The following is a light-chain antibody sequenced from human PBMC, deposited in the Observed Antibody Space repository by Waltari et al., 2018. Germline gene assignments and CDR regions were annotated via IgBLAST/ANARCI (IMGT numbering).Light chain of an antibody. CDR3: QSFDSNLTVVV. V-gene: IGLV1-40*01. Sequence: QSVLTQPPSVSGAPGQRVSISCNGSSSHIGAGYGLHWYQHLPGAAPSLFIYETNNRPSGVPDRFSGSKSGTSASLAITGLQPEDEADYYCQSFDSNLTVVVFGGGTKLTVL. CDR2: ETN. CDR1: SSHIGAGYG. J-gene: IGLJ2*01.